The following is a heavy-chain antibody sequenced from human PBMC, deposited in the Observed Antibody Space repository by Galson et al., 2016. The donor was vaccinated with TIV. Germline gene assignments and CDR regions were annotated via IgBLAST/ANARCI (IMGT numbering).Heavy chain of an antibody. CDR3: ATSSPRGPTDS. V-gene: IGHV1-69*04. CDR2: IIPILGMT. CDR1: GGTFSSSA. Sequence: SVKVSCKASGGTFSSSAISWVRQAPGQGLEWMGRIIPILGMTNYALNFQGRVTITADKSTTTAYMEMSSLRSEDTAIYYCATSSPRGPTDSWGQGTLVSVSS. J-gene: IGHJ4*02. D-gene: IGHD3-10*01.